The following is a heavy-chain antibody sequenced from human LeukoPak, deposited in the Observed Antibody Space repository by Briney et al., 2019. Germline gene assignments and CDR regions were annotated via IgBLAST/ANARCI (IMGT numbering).Heavy chain of an antibody. V-gene: IGHV2-5*02. CDR2: IYWDDVK. D-gene: IGHD1-1*01. CDR1: GFSLNANKVG. J-gene: IGHJ4*02. Sequence: SGPTLVKPTQTLTLTCSFSGFSLNANKVGVGWIRQPPGRALEWLAVIYWDDVKRDNPSLRSRLTITKDTSKNQVVLTMTNMDPVDTATYFCAHAYTPSGTWGYFDNWGQGTLVTVSS. CDR3: AHAYTPSGTWGYFDN.